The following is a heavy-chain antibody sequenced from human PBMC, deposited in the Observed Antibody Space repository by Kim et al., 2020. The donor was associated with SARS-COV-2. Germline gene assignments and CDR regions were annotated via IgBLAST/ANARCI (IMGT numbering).Heavy chain of an antibody. D-gene: IGHD3-9*01. CDR1: GFTFSSYD. CDR2: IGTAGDT. CDR3: ARASTLRYFDWLSRPGSYYMDV. J-gene: IGHJ6*03. Sequence: GGSLRLSCAASGFTFSSYDMHWVRQATGKGLEWVSAIGTAGDTYYPGSVKGRFTISRENAKNSLYLQMNSLRAGDTAVYYCARASTLRYFDWLSRPGSYYMDVWGKGTTVTVSS. V-gene: IGHV3-13*01.